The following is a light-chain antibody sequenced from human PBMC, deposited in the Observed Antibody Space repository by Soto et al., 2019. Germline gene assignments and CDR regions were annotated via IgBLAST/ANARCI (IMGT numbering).Light chain of an antibody. CDR1: QGISSY. CDR2: AAS. V-gene: IGKV1-9*01. J-gene: IGKJ4*01. Sequence: DIQLTQSPSFLSASVGDRVTITCRASQGISSYLAWYQQKPGKAPKLLIYAASTLQSGVPSRFSGSGSGTEFTLTSSSLQPEDFATYYGQQLNSYPFLTFGGGTKVEIK. CDR3: QQLNSYPFLT.